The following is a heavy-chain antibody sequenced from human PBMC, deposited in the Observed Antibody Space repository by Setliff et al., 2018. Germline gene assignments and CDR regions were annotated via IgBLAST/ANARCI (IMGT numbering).Heavy chain of an antibody. J-gene: IGHJ6*02. CDR2: FHTGGST. V-gene: IGHV4-61*09. D-gene: IGHD3-3*01. CDR1: GGSISSGGYY. Sequence: SETLSLTCTVSGGSISSGGYYWSWIRQHPGKGLEWIGHFHTGGSTNYNRSLRSRVSISVDTSKNQFSLKLSSVTAADTAVYYCAKVNNRFWSGYYPYHYGVDVWGQGTTVTSP. CDR3: AKVNNRFWSGYYPYHYGVDV.